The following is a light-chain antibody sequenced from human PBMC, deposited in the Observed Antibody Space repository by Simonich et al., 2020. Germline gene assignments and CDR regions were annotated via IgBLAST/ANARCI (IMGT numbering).Light chain of an antibody. Sequence: ERGVTQSPATLSLSPGERATLSCRASQSVSSYLAWYQQKPGQAPRLLIYDASNRATGIPARFSGSGSGTDFTLTISSLEPEDFAVYYCQQYGSSPPYTFGQGTKLEIK. J-gene: IGKJ2*01. CDR1: QSVSSY. V-gene: IGKV3-11*01. CDR2: DAS. CDR3: QQYGSSPPYT.